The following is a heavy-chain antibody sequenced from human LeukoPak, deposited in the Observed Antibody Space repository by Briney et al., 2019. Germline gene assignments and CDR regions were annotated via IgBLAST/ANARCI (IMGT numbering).Heavy chain of an antibody. Sequence: GGSPRLYCAASGLTFSDYYMSWIRQAPGKGQEWLSSINIGGTNTHYADSVKGRFTISRDNAKKSLYLEMTNLRAEDTAVYYCATDGAGFDTWGQGVLVTVSS. CDR3: ATDGAGFDT. CDR1: GLTFSDYY. V-gene: IGHV3-11*01. J-gene: IGHJ5*02. CDR2: INIGGTNT.